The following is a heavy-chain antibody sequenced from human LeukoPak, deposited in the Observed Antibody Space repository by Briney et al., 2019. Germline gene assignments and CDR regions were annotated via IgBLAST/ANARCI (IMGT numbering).Heavy chain of an antibody. V-gene: IGHV3-21*01. D-gene: IGHD5-18*01. CDR1: GFTFSSYE. Sequence: GGSLRLSCAASGFTFSSYEMNRVRQAPGKGLEWVSSISSSSSYIYYADSVKGRYTISRDNAKNSLYLQMNSLRAEDTAVYYCARQNTAMVGDWGQGTLVTVSS. CDR3: ARQNTAMVGD. CDR2: ISSSSSYI. J-gene: IGHJ4*02.